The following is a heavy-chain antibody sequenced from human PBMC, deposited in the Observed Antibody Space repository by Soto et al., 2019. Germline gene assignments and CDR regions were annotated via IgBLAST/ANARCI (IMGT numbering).Heavy chain of an antibody. CDR1: GYTLTELS. CDR3: ATSIWTQKWLRFYFDY. D-gene: IGHD5-12*01. V-gene: IGHV1-24*01. Sequence: ASVKVSCKVSGYTLTELSMHWVRQAPGKGLEWMGGFDPEDGETIYAQKFQGRVTMTEDTSTDTAYMELSSLRSEDTAVYYCATSIWTQKWLRFYFDYWGQGTLVTVSS. CDR2: FDPEDGET. J-gene: IGHJ4*02.